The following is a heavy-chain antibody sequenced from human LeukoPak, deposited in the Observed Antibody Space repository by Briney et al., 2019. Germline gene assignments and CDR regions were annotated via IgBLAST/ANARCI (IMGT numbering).Heavy chain of an antibody. J-gene: IGHJ4*02. CDR3: ARRVAGSGYRDY. D-gene: IGHD3-22*01. V-gene: IGHV4-39*01. Sequence: PSETLSLTCTVSGGSIGSGSHYWGWIRQPPGMGLEWIGNTLSSGITNYNPSLKSRVTISVDTSKNQFSLKLTSVTAADTADYYCARRVAGSGYRDYWGQGTPVTVSS. CDR2: TLSSGIT. CDR1: GGSIGSGSHY.